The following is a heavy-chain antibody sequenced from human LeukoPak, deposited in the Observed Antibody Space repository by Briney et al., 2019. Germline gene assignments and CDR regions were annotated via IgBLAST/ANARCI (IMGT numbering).Heavy chain of an antibody. V-gene: IGHV4-39*02. D-gene: IGHD6-25*01. CDR2: IYYSGYT. Sequence: SETLSLTCTVSGGSISSSSYYWGWIRQPPGKGLEWIGSIYYSGYTYYNPSLQSRVTMSVDTSKNQFSLNLSSVTAADTAVYYCARDSSGWGFDYWGQGTLVTVSS. J-gene: IGHJ4*02. CDR1: GGSISSSSYY. CDR3: ARDSSGWGFDY.